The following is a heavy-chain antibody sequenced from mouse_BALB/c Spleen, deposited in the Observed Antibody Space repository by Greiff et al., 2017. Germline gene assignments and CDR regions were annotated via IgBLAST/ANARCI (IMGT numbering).Heavy chain of an antibody. CDR2: INSNGGST. CDR3: AREGITTATPMDY. Sequence: EVQLKESGGGLVQPGGSLKLSCAASGFTFSSYGMSWVRQTPDKRLELVATINSNGGSTYYPDSVKGRFTISRDNAKNTLYLQMSSLKSEDTAMYYCAREGITTATPMDYWGQGTSVTVSS. J-gene: IGHJ4*01. CDR1: GFTFSSYG. D-gene: IGHD1-2*01. V-gene: IGHV5-6-3*01.